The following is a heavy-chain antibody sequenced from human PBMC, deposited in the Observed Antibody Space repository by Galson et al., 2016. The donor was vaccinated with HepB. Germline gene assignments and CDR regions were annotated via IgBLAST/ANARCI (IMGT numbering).Heavy chain of an antibody. D-gene: IGHD6-13*01. Sequence: SVKVSCKASGYTFTTNYIHWVRQAPGRGLEWMGMINPRDGTTTYAQTLQGRVTMTRDTSTSGVDMERSRLRSEDTAVYYCARIFIGTGGRGFDHWGQGALVTVSS. V-gene: IGHV1-46*04. J-gene: IGHJ4*02. CDR2: INPRDGTT. CDR1: GYTFTTNY. CDR3: ARIFIGTGGRGFDH.